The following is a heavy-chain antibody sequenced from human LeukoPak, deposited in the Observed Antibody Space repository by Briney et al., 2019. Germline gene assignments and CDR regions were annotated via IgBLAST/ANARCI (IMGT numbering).Heavy chain of an antibody. Sequence: GGSLRLSCAASGFTFSGSAMHWVRQASGKGLEWVGRIRSKANSYATAYAASVKGRFTISRDNSKNTLYLQMNSLRAEDTAVYYCANPYYDILTGYQDYFDYWGQGTLVTVSS. CDR2: IRSKANSYAT. V-gene: IGHV3-73*01. CDR3: ANPYYDILTGYQDYFDY. J-gene: IGHJ4*02. D-gene: IGHD3-9*01. CDR1: GFTFSGSA.